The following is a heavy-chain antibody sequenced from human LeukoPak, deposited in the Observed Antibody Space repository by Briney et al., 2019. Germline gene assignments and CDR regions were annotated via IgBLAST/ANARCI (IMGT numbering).Heavy chain of an antibody. CDR1: GGSFSGYY. CDR3: ARGKWLQLDY. J-gene: IGHJ4*02. CDR2: INHSGST. D-gene: IGHD5-18*01. V-gene: IGHV4-34*01. Sequence: SETLSLTCAVYGGSFSGYYWSWIRQPPGKGLEWIGEINHSGSTNYNLSLKSRVTISVDTSKNQFSLKLSSVTAADTAVYYCARGKWLQLDYWGQGTLVTVSS.